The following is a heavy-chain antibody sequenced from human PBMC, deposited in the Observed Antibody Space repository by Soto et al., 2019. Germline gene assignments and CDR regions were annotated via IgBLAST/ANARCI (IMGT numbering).Heavy chain of an antibody. CDR1: GGSISSYY. CDR2: IYYSGST. V-gene: IGHV4-59*01. Sequence: PSXTRSLTCTVSGGSISSYYWSWIRQPPGKGLEWIGYIYYSGSTNYNPSLKSRVTISVDTSKNQFSLKLSSVTAADTAVYYCARVSFWSGFSHYFDYWGQGTLVTVSS. J-gene: IGHJ4*02. CDR3: ARVSFWSGFSHYFDY. D-gene: IGHD3-3*01.